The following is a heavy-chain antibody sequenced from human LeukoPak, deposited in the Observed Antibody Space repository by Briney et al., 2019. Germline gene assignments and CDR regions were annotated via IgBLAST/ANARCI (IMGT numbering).Heavy chain of an antibody. V-gene: IGHV3-7*01. D-gene: IGHD2-2*01. J-gene: IGHJ6*02. CDR1: GFTFSSYW. Sequence: GGSLRLSCAASGFTFSSYWMSWVRQAPGKGLEWVANIKQDGSEKYYVDSVKGRFTISRDNAKNSLYLQMNSLRAEDTAVYYCARDIGMVVVPAAYYYYGMDVWGQGTTVTVSS. CDR3: ARDIGMVVVPAAYYYYGMDV. CDR2: IKQDGSEK.